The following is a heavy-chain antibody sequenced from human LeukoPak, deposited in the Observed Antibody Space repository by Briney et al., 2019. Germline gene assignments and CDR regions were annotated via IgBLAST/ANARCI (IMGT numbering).Heavy chain of an antibody. CDR3: AKDPSGGTRHLRYYYDSSGAFDY. CDR2: INPNSGGT. J-gene: IGHJ4*02. D-gene: IGHD3-22*01. Sequence: ASVKVSCKASGYTFTGYYMHWVRQAPGRGLEWMGRINPNSGGTNYARKFQGRVTMTRDTSISTAYMELSRLRSDDTAVYYCAKDPSGGTRHLRYYYDSSGAFDYWGQGTLVTVSS. CDR1: GYTFTGYY. V-gene: IGHV1-2*06.